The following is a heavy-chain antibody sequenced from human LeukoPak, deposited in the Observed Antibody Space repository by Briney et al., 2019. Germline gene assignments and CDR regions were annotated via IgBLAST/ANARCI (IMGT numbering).Heavy chain of an antibody. J-gene: IGHJ4*02. CDR3: ARMGGNLSR. V-gene: IGHV3-48*03. CDR2: ISWSGTNI. CDR1: GFTFSTSD. D-gene: IGHD1-26*01. Sequence: GGSLRLSCVASGFTFSTSDMNWVRQAPGKGLDWVSYISWSGTNIYYAESVKGRFTISRDNAKKSLYLQMNSLRVEDTAVYYCARMGGNLSRWGQGTLVTVSS.